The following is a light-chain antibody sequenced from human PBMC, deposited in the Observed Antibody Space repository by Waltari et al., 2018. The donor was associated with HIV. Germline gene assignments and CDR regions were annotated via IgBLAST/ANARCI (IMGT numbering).Light chain of an antibody. Sequence: DIVMTQSPESLAVSLGARATISCRSSQSGLFSPNSKNYLAWYQQKSGKPPKVVISGASTRESGVPDRFSGSGSGTDFTLTFSSLQAEDVAVYDCHKYYSTPQTFGQGTKVEVK. J-gene: IGKJ1*01. V-gene: IGKV4-1*01. CDR2: GAS. CDR1: QSGLFSPNSKNY. CDR3: HKYYSTPQT.